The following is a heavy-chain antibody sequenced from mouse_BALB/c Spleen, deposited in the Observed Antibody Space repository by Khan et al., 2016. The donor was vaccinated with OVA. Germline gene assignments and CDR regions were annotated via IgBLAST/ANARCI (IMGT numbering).Heavy chain of an antibody. CDR3: ARGGSSGPAWFAY. CDR2: IRYDGNS. V-gene: IGHV3-6*02. D-gene: IGHD3-1*01. J-gene: IGHJ3*01. CDR1: GYSITSGYF. Sequence: EVKLEESGPGLVKPSQSLSLTCSVTGYSITSGYFWNWIRQFPGNKLEWMGYIRYDGNSNYNPSLTNRISITRDTSKNQFFLKLNSVTPEDTSTYYCARGGSSGPAWFAYWGQGTLVTVSA.